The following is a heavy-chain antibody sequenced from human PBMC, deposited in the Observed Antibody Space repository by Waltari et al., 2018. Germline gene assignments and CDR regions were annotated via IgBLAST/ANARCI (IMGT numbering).Heavy chain of an antibody. V-gene: IGHV5-51*01. J-gene: IGHJ5*02. D-gene: IGHD3-9*01. Sequence: EVQLAQSGAEVKHPGESLKISCKGSGYSFTKYWIAWVRERPGKGLEWMGIIYPGDSDIKYSPSFRGQVTISADTSISTAYLQWRSLRASDTAMYFCARQAYTYDDIFAHSENYFDAWGQGTPVTVSS. CDR2: IYPGDSDI. CDR1: GYSFTKYW. CDR3: ARQAYTYDDIFAHSENYFDA.